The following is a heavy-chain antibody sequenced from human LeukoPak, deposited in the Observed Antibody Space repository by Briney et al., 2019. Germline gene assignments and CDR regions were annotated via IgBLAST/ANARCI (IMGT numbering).Heavy chain of an antibody. J-gene: IGHJ4*02. CDR2: IYYRGST. CDR3: ARGGDYGDLRYFDY. Sequence: PSETLSLTCNVSGGSISSYYWSWIRQPPGKGLEWIGYIYYRGSTNYNPSLKSRVTFSVDTSKNQFSLKLNSVTAADTAVYYCARGGDYGDLRYFDYWGQGTLVTVSS. D-gene: IGHD4-17*01. CDR1: GGSISSYY. V-gene: IGHV4-59*01.